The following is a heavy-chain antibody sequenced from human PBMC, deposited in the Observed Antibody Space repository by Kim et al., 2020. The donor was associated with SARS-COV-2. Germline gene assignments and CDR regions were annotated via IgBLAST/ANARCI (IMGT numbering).Heavy chain of an antibody. Sequence: CRVTITADESTSTAYMELSSLRSEDTAVYYCARERRRQEMATMGYYFDYWGQGTLVTVSS. V-gene: IGHV1-69*01. CDR3: ARERRRQEMATMGYYFDY. D-gene: IGHD5-12*01. J-gene: IGHJ4*02.